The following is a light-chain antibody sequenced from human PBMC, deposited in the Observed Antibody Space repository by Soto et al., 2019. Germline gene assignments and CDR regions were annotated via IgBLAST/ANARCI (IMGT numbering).Light chain of an antibody. CDR3: QQRATRVT. CDR1: QSVSSSR. CDR2: DAS. Sequence: IVLKPSPRTLSLSPCERATLSFRASQSVSSSRLAWYRQKPGQAPRLLIYDASIRATGIPARFSGSGSETDFTLTISSLEPEDSAIYYCQQRATRVTFGQGTRLEIK. V-gene: IGKV3D-20*02. J-gene: IGKJ5*01.